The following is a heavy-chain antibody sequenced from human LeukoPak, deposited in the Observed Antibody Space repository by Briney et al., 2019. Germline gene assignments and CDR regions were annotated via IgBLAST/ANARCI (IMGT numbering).Heavy chain of an antibody. Sequence: SVKVSCKASGGTFSSYAISWVRQAPGQGLEWMGGIIPIFGTANYAQKFQGRVTITADESTSTAYMELSSLRSEDTAVYYCAIQGYYYDSSGYYYSAFDIWGQGTMVTVSS. CDR1: GGTFSSYA. J-gene: IGHJ3*02. CDR2: IIPIFGTA. V-gene: IGHV1-69*13. CDR3: AIQGYYYDSSGYYYSAFDI. D-gene: IGHD3-22*01.